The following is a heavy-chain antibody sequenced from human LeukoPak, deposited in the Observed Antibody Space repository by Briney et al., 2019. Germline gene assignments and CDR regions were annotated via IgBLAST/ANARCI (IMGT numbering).Heavy chain of an antibody. D-gene: IGHD6-6*01. V-gene: IGHV4-39*01. CDR2: IYYTGRT. Sequence: PSEPLSLTCTVSGGSISSSSYYWGWIRQPPGKGLEWMGSIYYTGRTYYNPSLKSRVTISVDTSKNQFSLKLNSMTATDTAVYYCARQWHSSSSADWFGPWGQGTLVAVSS. CDR3: ARQWHSSSSADWFGP. J-gene: IGHJ5*02. CDR1: GGSISSSSYY.